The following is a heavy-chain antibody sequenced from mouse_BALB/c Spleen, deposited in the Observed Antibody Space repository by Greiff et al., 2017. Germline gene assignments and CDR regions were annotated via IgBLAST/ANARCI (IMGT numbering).Heavy chain of an antibody. J-gene: IGHJ2*01. CDR3: ARGRGSRDFDYFDY. CDR2: ISSGGST. V-gene: IGHV5-6-5*01. Sequence: EVHLVESGGGLVKPGGSLKLSCAASGFTFSSYAMSWVRQTPEKRLEWVASISSGGSTYYPDSVKGRFTISRDNARNILYLQMSSLRSEDTAMYYCARGRGSRDFDYFDYWGQGTTLTVSS. CDR1: GFTFSSYA. D-gene: IGHD1-1*01.